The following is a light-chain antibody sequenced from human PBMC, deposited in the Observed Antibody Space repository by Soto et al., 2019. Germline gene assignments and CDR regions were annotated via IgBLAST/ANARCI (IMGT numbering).Light chain of an antibody. CDR2: EVS. CDR3: SSRAGSAPSV. Sequence: QSALTQPPSASGSPGQSVTISCTGTSSDVGGYNYVSWYQHHPGKAPKVMVYEVSKRPSGVPDRFSGSKSGNTASLTVSGLQAEDEADYYCSSRAGSAPSVFGTGTKLTVL. J-gene: IGLJ1*01. CDR1: SSDVGGYNY. V-gene: IGLV2-8*01.